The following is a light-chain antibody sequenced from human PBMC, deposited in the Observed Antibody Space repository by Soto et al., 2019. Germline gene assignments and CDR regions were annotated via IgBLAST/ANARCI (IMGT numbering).Light chain of an antibody. CDR1: SSNIGAGYD. CDR2: VNT. V-gene: IGLV1-40*01. Sequence: QSVLTQPPSVSGAPGQRVTISCTGSSSNIGAGYDVHWYQQLPGTAPKLLIYVNTNRPSGVPDRFFGSRSGTSASLAITGLQAEDEADYYCQSYDSSLSGVLFGGGTKLTVL. J-gene: IGLJ2*01. CDR3: QSYDSSLSGVL.